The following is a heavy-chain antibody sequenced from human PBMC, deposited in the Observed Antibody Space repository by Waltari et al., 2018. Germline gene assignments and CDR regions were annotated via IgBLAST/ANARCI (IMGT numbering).Heavy chain of an antibody. CDR3: ASGPGGYYFES. J-gene: IGHJ4*02. CDR1: AGSFSGYY. CDR2: INLSGKT. V-gene: IGHV4-34*02. D-gene: IGHD3-16*01. Sequence: QVQLQPGGAGLLKPSETLSPPCPIPAGSFSGYYCSWIRQAPGKGLEWIAEINLSGKTDYNPSLRSRVTMSVDTSKNQFSLKLSSVTAADTAVYYCASGPGGYYFESWGLGTLVTVSS.